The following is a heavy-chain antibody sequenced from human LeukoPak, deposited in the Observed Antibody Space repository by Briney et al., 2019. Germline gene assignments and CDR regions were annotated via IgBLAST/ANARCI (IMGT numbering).Heavy chain of an antibody. J-gene: IGHJ5*02. Sequence: GASVKVSCKASGYTFTSYGISWVRQAPGQGLEWMGWISAYNGNTNYAQKLQGRVTMTTDTSTSTAYMELRSLRSDDTAVYYCARDVLVVVPAATYGVAQMYNWFGPWGQGTLVTVSS. D-gene: IGHD2-2*01. CDR2: ISAYNGNT. CDR1: GYTFTSYG. CDR3: ARDVLVVVPAATYGVAQMYNWFGP. V-gene: IGHV1-18*01.